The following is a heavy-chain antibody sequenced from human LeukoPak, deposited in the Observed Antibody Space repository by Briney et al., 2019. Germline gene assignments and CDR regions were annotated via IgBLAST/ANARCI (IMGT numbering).Heavy chain of an antibody. D-gene: IGHD5-12*01. CDR2: ISYDGSNK. CDR3: ASTGSGYDVGPDY. CDR1: GFTFSSYG. V-gene: IGHV3-30*03. Sequence: GGSLRLSCAASGFTFSSYGMHWVRQAPGKGLEWVAVISYDGSNKYYADSVKGRFTISRDNSKNTLYLQMNSLRAEDTAVYYCASTGSGYDVGPDYWGQGTLVTVSS. J-gene: IGHJ4*02.